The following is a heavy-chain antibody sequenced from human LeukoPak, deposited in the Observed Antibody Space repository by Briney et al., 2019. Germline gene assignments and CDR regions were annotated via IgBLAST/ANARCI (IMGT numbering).Heavy chain of an antibody. CDR2: INYSGNT. CDR3: GRVPSLVYADY. D-gene: IGHD3-3*01. CDR1: GDSISSSNW. Sequence: SETLSLTCTVSGDSISSSNWWSWVRQPPGKGLEWIGGINYSGNTYYSPSLKSRVTISVDTSRNQFSLKLSSVTAADTAVYFCGRVPSLVYADYWGQGTLVTVSS. V-gene: IGHV4-39*01. J-gene: IGHJ4*02.